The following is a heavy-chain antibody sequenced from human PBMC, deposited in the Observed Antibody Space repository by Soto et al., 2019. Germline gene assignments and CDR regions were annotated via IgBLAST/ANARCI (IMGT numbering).Heavy chain of an antibody. CDR2: ISSSSSTI. V-gene: IGHV3-48*02. CDR1: GFTFSSYS. Sequence: GGSLRLSCAASGFTFSSYSMNWVRQAPGKGLEWVSYISSSSSTIYYADSVKGRFTISRDNAKNSLYLQMNSLRDEDTAVYYCARGYCSSTSCYVVSYYYSYGMDVLGQGTTVTGPS. CDR3: ARGYCSSTSCYVVSYYYSYGMDV. J-gene: IGHJ6*02. D-gene: IGHD2-2*01.